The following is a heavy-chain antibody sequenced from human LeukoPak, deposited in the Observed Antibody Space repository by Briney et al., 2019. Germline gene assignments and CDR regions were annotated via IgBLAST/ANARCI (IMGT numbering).Heavy chain of an antibody. D-gene: IGHD6-6*01. J-gene: IGHJ6*03. CDR2: INSDGSST. CDR3: ARAHLSSSSTDYMEV. V-gene: IGHV3-74*01. Sequence: GGSLRLSCAACGFTFSSYWMHWVRQAPGKGLVWVSRINSDGSSTSYADSVKGRFTISRDNAKNTLYLQMNSLRAEDTAVYYCARAHLSSSSTDYMEVWGKGTTVTVSS. CDR1: GFTFSSYW.